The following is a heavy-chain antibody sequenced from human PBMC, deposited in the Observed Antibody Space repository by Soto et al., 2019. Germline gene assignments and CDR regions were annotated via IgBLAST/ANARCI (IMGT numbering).Heavy chain of an antibody. D-gene: IGHD3-9*01. J-gene: IGHJ4*02. V-gene: IGHV3-23*01. Sequence: GGSLRLACAASGFTVSSYAMSWIRQAPGKGLEWVSAISGSGGSTYYADSVKGRFTISRDNSKNTLYLQMNSLRAEDTAVYYCAKSIDDILTGYLTIFDYWGQGTLVTVSS. CDR2: ISGSGGST. CDR1: GFTVSSYA. CDR3: AKSIDDILTGYLTIFDY.